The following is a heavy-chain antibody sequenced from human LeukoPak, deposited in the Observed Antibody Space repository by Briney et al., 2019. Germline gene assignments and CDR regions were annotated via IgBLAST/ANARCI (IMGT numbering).Heavy chain of an antibody. CDR1: GFTFSDYY. J-gene: IGHJ4*02. V-gene: IGHV3-11*01. D-gene: IGHD3-22*01. Sequence: GGSLRLSCAASGFTFSDYYMSWIRQAPGKGLEWASYISSSGSTIYYADSVKGRFTISRDNAKNSLYLQMNSLRAEDTAVYYCARVHYPYSSGYYYSYFDYWGQGTLVTVSS. CDR2: ISSSGSTI. CDR3: ARVHYPYSSGYYYSYFDY.